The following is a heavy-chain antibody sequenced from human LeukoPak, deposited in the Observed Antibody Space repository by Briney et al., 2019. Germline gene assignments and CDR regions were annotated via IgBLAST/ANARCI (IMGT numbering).Heavy chain of an antibody. D-gene: IGHD2/OR15-2a*01. CDR2: IYYSGST. CDR3: ARALLTFSTNNWFDP. J-gene: IGHJ5*02. V-gene: IGHV4-59*11. CDR1: GGSISSHY. Sequence: SETLSLTCTVSGGSISSHYWSWIRQPPGKGLEWIGYIYYSGSTNYNPSLKSRVTISVDTSKNQFSLKLSSVTAADTAVYYCARALLTFSTNNWFDPWGQGTLVTVSS.